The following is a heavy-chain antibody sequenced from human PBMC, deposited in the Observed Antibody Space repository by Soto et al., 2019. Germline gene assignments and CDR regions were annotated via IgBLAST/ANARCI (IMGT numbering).Heavy chain of an antibody. CDR2: INGDTGNT. V-gene: IGHV1-3*01. J-gene: IGHJ4*02. Sequence: RASVKVSCKASGYTFTNYAMHWVRQAPGQRLEWMGWINGDTGNTRYSQNFQGRVTLTRDTSASTVYMELSSLRFEDTAVYYCAREGYGYGYYYFDYWGQGALVTVSS. CDR3: AREGYGYGYYYFDY. CDR1: GYTFTNYA. D-gene: IGHD5-18*01.